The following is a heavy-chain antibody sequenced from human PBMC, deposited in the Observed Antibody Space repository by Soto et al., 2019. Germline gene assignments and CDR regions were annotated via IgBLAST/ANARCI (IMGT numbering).Heavy chain of an antibody. CDR1: GFSLSTSGVG. CDR2: IYWDDDK. CDR3: AHRQRTVYFDY. V-gene: IGHV2-5*02. Sequence: QITLKESGPPLVKPTQTLTLTCTFSGFSLSTSGVGVGWIRQPPGKALEWLALIYWDDDKRYSPSLKSRLTITADTSKNQVVLTMTNMDPVDTATYYCAHRQRTVYFDYWGQGTLVTVSS. J-gene: IGHJ4*02. D-gene: IGHD4-17*01.